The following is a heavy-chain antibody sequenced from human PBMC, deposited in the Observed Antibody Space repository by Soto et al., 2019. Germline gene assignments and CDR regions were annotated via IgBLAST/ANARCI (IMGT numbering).Heavy chain of an antibody. CDR3: ARDNWNSY. D-gene: IGHD1-7*01. CDR2: IADNGGST. J-gene: IGHJ4*02. Sequence: GGSLRLSCAASGFTFSSYAMSWVRQAPGKGLEWVSSIADNGGSTYYADSVKGRFSISRDNAMNTLYLQMNSLRAEDTAVYYCARDNWNSYWGQGTLVTVSS. V-gene: IGHV3-23*01. CDR1: GFTFSSYA.